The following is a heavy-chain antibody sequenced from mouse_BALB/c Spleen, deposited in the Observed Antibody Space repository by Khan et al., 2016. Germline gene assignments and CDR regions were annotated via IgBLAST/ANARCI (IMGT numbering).Heavy chain of an antibody. D-gene: IGHD1-1*01. V-gene: IGHV5-6-3*01. J-gene: IGHJ2*01. CDR3: ARLYNYGSPYFDY. CDR1: GFTFNNFG. Sequence: EVELVESGVGLVQPGGSLKPSCAASGFTFNNFGMSWVRQTPDKRLELVATINSNGGNTYYPDNVKGRFTMSRDNAKNTLYLQMNSLKSEDTAMYYCARLYNYGSPYFDYWGQGTTLTVSS. CDR2: INSNGGNT.